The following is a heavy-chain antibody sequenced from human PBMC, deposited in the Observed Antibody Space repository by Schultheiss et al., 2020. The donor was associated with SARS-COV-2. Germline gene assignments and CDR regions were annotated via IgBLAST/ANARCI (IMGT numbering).Heavy chain of an antibody. D-gene: IGHD5-18*01. CDR2: INHSGST. CDR1: GGSFSGYY. J-gene: IGHJ4*02. CDR3: ARRRGFTYGSPDFDY. V-gene: IGHV4-34*01. Sequence: SQTLSLTCAVYGGSFSGYYWSWIRQPPGKGLEWIGEINHSGSTNYNPSLKSRVTMSVDTSTNQLSLQLRSVTASDTAVYYCARRRGFTYGSPDFDYWGQGTLVTVSS.